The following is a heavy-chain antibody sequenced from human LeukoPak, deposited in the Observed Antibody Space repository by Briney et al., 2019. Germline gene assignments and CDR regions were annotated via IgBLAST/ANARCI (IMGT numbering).Heavy chain of an antibody. Sequence: SETLSLTCTVSGASIRSHYWSWIRQPPGKGLEWIGYMCYSGNSNYNPALKSRVTISVDTSKNQFSLKLSSVTAADTAMYYCARGSPATGSSSWYGYHYYYMDVWGKGTTVTVSS. CDR3: ARGSPATGSSSWYGYHYYYMDV. CDR2: MCYSGNS. D-gene: IGHD6-13*01. J-gene: IGHJ6*03. V-gene: IGHV4-59*11. CDR1: GASIRSHY.